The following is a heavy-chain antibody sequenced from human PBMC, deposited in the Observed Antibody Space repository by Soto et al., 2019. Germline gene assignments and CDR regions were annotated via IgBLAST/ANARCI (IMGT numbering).Heavy chain of an antibody. V-gene: IGHV3-21*06. CDR3: ARESEDLTSNFDY. Sequence: PGGSLRLSCAASGFTFTRYSMNWVRQAPGKGLEWVSSISSTTKYIYYGDSMKGRFTISRDNAKNSLYLEMNSLRAEDTAVYYCARESEDLTSNFDYWGQGTLVTSPQ. J-gene: IGHJ4*02. CDR1: GFTFTRYS. CDR2: ISSTTKYI.